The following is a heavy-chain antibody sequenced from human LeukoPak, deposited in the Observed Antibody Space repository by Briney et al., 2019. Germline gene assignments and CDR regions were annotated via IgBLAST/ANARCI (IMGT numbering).Heavy chain of an antibody. V-gene: IGHV4-30-4*01. CDR3: ARDSGYGDKGYDY. CDR1: GGSISSGDYY. D-gene: IGHD4-17*01. J-gene: IGHJ4*02. CDR2: IYYSGST. Sequence: SETLSLTCTVSGGSISSGDYYWSWIRQPPGKGLGWIGCIYYSGSTYYNPSLKSRVTISVDTSKNQFSLKLSSVTAADTAVYYCARDSGYGDKGYDYWGQGTLVTVSS.